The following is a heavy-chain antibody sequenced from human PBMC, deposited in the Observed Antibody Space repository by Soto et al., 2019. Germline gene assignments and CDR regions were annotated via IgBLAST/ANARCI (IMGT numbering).Heavy chain of an antibody. Sequence: SETLSLTCTVSGGSISSGGYYWSWIRQHPGKGLEWIGYIYYSGSTYYNPSLKSRVTISVDTSKNQFSLKLSSVTVEDTAVYYCATSYGNAWYTYWGQGTQVTVAS. V-gene: IGHV4-31*03. D-gene: IGHD6-13*01. CDR3: ATSYGNAWYTY. CDR1: GGSISSGGYY. CDR2: IYYSGST. J-gene: IGHJ4*02.